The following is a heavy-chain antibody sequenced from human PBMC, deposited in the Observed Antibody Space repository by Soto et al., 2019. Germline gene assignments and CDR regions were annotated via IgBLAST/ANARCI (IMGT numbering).Heavy chain of an antibody. V-gene: IGHV4-39*02. Sequence: QLQLQESGPGLVKPSETLSLTCTVSGGSISSSSYYWGWIRQPPGKGLEWIGSIYYSGSTYYNPSLKSRVTISVDTSKNQFSLKLSSVTAADTAVYYCAREDGYYYYDTSGSITTAYGVYYYGMDVWGQGTTVTVSS. CDR1: GGSISSSSYY. CDR3: AREDGYYYYDTSGSITTAYGVYYYGMDV. J-gene: IGHJ6*02. CDR2: IYYSGST. D-gene: IGHD3-22*01.